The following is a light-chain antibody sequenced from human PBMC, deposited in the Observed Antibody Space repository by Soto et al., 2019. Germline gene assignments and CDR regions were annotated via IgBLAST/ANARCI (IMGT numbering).Light chain of an antibody. V-gene: IGKV3-20*01. Sequence: EIVLTQSPGTLSLSPGEGATLSCRASQSVSTNFFAWYQQKPGQAPRLLIYGASTRATGIPDRFSGSGSGTDFTLTISRLEPEDFPVYYCQQYGRTSWTFGQGTKVDIK. CDR2: GAS. CDR3: QQYGRTSWT. J-gene: IGKJ1*01. CDR1: QSVSTNF.